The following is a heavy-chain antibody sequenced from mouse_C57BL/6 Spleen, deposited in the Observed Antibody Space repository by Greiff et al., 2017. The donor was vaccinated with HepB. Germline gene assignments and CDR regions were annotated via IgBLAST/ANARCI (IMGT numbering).Heavy chain of an antibody. J-gene: IGHJ3*01. Sequence: EVKVEESGGGLVKPGGSLKLSCAASGFTFSDYGMHWVRQAPEKGLEWVAYISSGSSTIYYADTVKGRFTISRDNAKNTLFLQMTSLRSEDTAMYYCSAYYYGSEAWFAYWGQGTLVTVSA. D-gene: IGHD1-1*01. CDR3: SAYYYGSEAWFAY. V-gene: IGHV5-17*01. CDR1: GFTFSDYG. CDR2: ISSGSSTI.